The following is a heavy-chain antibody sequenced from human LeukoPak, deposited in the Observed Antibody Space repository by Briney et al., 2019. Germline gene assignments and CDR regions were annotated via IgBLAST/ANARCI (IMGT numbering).Heavy chain of an antibody. CDR1: GFTFSSYS. CDR3: AREIAVAGYFDY. Sequence: GGSLRLSCAASGFTFSSYSMNWVRQAPGKGLEWVSSISSSSSYIYYADSVKGRFTISRDNAKNSLYLQMNSLRAEDTAAYYCAREIAVAGYFDYWGQGTLVTVSS. J-gene: IGHJ4*02. V-gene: IGHV3-21*01. D-gene: IGHD6-19*01. CDR2: ISSSSSYI.